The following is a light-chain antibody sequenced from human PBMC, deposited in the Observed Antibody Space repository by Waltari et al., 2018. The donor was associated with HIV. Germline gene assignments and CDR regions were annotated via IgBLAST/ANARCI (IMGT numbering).Light chain of an antibody. J-gene: IGLJ2*01. V-gene: IGLV1-47*01. Sequence: QSVLTQPPSASGTPGQRVTISCSGRSSNIGSNYVYWYQHLPGTAPKLRIYRNNQRPSGVPDRFSGSKSGTSASLAISGLRSEDEADYYCAAWDDSLSGVVFGGGTKLTVL. CDR3: AAWDDSLSGVV. CDR1: SSNIGSNY. CDR2: RNN.